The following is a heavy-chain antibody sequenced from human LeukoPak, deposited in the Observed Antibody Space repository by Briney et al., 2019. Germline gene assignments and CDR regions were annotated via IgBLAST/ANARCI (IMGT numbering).Heavy chain of an antibody. D-gene: IGHD2-15*01. J-gene: IGHJ4*02. Sequence: GGSLRLSCAASGFTFSSYGMHWVRQAPGKGLEWVAVIWYDGSNKYYADSVKGRFTISRDNSKNTLYLQMNSLRAEDTAMYYCARDAGSCSGGTCLYFDYWGQGTLVTVSS. V-gene: IGHV3-33*01. CDR2: IWYDGSNK. CDR3: ARDAGSCSGGTCLYFDY. CDR1: GFTFSSYG.